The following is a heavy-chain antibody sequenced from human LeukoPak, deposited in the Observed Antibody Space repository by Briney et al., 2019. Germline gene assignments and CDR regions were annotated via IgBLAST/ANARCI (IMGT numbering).Heavy chain of an antibody. Sequence: GGSLRLSCAASGFTFSSYAMSWVRQAPGKGLEWVSGISGGVGTTYYVDSVKGRFTISRDNAMNTLYLQMNSLRAEDSALYYCTRDMQGSRLYLVGSQNDWGQGTLVTVSS. CDR3: TRDMQGSRLYLVGSQND. D-gene: IGHD1-26*01. CDR1: GFTFSSYA. V-gene: IGHV3-23*01. J-gene: IGHJ4*02. CDR2: ISGGVGTT.